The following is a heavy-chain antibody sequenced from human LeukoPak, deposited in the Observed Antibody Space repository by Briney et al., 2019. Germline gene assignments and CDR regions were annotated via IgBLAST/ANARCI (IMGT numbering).Heavy chain of an antibody. CDR1: GFTFSSYA. CDR3: ARNDGADPFDY. CDR2: ISYDGSNK. J-gene: IGHJ4*02. Sequence: GGSLRLSCAASGFTFSSYAMHWVRQAPGKGLEWVAVISYDGSNKYYADSVKGRFTISRDNSKNTLYLQMNSLRAEDTAVYYCARNDGADPFDYWGQGTLVTVSS. V-gene: IGHV3-30-3*01. D-gene: IGHD1-26*01.